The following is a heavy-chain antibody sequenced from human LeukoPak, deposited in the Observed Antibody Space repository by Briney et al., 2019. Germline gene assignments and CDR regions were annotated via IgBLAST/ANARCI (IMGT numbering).Heavy chain of an antibody. D-gene: IGHD2-2*02. J-gene: IGHJ4*01. V-gene: IGHV3-53*01. Sequence: GGSLSLPCAASGFTVSSNFMSWVRQAPGKGLEWVSVIYIGGSTYYADSVKGRFTISRDISKNTLYLQMNSLRAEDTAMYYCARLGFVVPAVIFDYWGHGTVATVSS. CDR3: ARLGFVVPAVIFDY. CDR2: IYIGGST. CDR1: GFTVSSNF.